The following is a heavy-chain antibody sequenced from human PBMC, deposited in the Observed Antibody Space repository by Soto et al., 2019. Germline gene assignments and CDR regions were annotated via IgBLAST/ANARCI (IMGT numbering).Heavy chain of an antibody. CDR2: IIPVFGRA. J-gene: IGHJ4*02. V-gene: IGHV1-69*01. CDR1: GGTFSNFG. Sequence: QVQLVQSGAEVKKPGSSVKVSCKASGGTFSNFGMSWVRQAPGQGLEWMGVIIPVFGRANYARTFQGRVTITADESTSTVYMELRSLRSEDTAVYFCARDTSDGVVAATGLEYWGQGTLVTVSS. D-gene: IGHD2-15*01. CDR3: ARDTSDGVVAATGLEY.